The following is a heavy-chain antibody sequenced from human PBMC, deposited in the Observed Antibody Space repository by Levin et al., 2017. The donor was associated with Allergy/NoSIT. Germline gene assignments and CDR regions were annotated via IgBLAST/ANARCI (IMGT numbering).Heavy chain of an antibody. J-gene: IGHJ6*02. D-gene: IGHD2-15*01. CDR1: GFTFSSYG. CDR3: AGWQPALVYYGMDV. V-gene: IGHV3-33*01. CDR2: IWYDGSNK. Sequence: SCAASGFTFSSYGMHWVRQAPGKGLEWVAVIWYDGSNKYYADSVKGRFTISRDNSKNTLYLQMNSLRAEDTAVYYCAGWQPALVYYGMDVWGQGTTVTVSS.